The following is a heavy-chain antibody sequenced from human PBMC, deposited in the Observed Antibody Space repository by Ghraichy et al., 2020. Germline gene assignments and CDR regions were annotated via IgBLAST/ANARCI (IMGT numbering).Heavy chain of an antibody. CDR3: ARNGSQSFDITGFSKGSHFDD. CDR1: GGSISSYSDY. V-gene: IGHV4-39*01. D-gene: IGHD1-26*01. CDR2: VYYSGST. Sequence: SETLSLTCTVSGGSISSYSDYWVWIRQPPGKGLEWIGSVYYSGSTNYNPSLRSRLTISVDTSKSQFSLRLTSVTAADSAVYYCARNGSQSFDITGFSKGSHFDDWGQGTLVSVST. J-gene: IGHJ4*02.